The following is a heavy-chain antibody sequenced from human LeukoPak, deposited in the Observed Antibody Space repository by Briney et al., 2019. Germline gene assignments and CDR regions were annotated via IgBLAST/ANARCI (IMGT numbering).Heavy chain of an antibody. CDR1: GGSISSYY. J-gene: IGHJ5*02. D-gene: IGHD1-20*01. Sequence: SETLSLTCTVSGGSISSYYWSWIRQPPGKGLEWIGYIYYSGSTNYNPSLKSRVTISVDTSKNQFSLKLSSVTAADTAVYYCARGQITGTTFSGWFDPWGQGTLVTVSS. CDR2: IYYSGST. CDR3: ARGQITGTTFSGWFDP. V-gene: IGHV4-59*01.